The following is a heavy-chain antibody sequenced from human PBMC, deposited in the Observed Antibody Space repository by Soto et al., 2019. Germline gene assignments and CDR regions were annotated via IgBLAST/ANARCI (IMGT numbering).Heavy chain of an antibody. Sequence: SVKVSCKASGGTFSSYAISWVRQAPGQGLEWMGGIIPIFGTANYAQKFQGRVTITADESTSTAYMELSSLRSEDTAVYYCARSGVTRDDAFDIWGQGTMVTVSS. CDR3: ARSGVTRDDAFDI. D-gene: IGHD2-21*02. V-gene: IGHV1-69*13. J-gene: IGHJ3*02. CDR1: GGTFSSYA. CDR2: IIPIFGTA.